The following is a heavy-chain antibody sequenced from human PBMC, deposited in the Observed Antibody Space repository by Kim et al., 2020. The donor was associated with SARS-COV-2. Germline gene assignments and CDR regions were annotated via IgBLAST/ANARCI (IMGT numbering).Heavy chain of an antibody. CDR1: GGTFSSYA. CDR2: IIPIFGTA. D-gene: IGHD6-13*01. V-gene: IGHV1-69*13. Sequence: SVKVSCKASGGTFSSYAISWVRQAPGQGLEWMGGIIPIFGTANYAQKFQGRVTITADESTSTAYMELSSLRSEDTAVYYCARKQQLEAYYYGMDVWGQGTTVTVSS. J-gene: IGHJ6*02. CDR3: ARKQQLEAYYYGMDV.